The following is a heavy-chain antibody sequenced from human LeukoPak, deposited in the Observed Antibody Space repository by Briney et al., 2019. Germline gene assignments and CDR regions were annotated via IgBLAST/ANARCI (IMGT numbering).Heavy chain of an antibody. D-gene: IGHD2-15*01. V-gene: IGHV3-53*01. J-gene: IGHJ4*02. CDR3: ARSLGYCSGGSCSNYDY. Sequence: GGSLRLSCAASGFTVSSNYMSWVRQAPGKGLEWVSVIYSGGSTYYADSVKGRFTISRDNSKNTLYLQMNSLRAEDTAVYYCARSLGYCSGGSCSNYDYWGQGTLVTVSS. CDR2: IYSGGST. CDR1: GFTVSSNY.